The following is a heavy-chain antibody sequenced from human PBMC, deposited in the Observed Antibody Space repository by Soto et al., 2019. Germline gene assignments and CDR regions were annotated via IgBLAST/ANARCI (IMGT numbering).Heavy chain of an antibody. D-gene: IGHD4-17*01. CDR3: AMRGATATTSAFDY. J-gene: IGHJ4*02. CDR1: GGSFSGYY. CDR2: INHSGST. Sequence: SETLSLTCAVYGGSFSGYYWSWIRQPPGKGLEWIGEINHSGSTNYNPSLKSRVTISVDTSKNQFSLKVSSVNAAETAVYSCAMRGATATTSAFDYWGQGKLVTVS. V-gene: IGHV4-34*01.